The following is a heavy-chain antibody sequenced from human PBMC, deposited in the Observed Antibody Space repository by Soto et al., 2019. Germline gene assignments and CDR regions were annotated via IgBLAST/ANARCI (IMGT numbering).Heavy chain of an antibody. J-gene: IGHJ4*02. Sequence: EVQLVQSGGGLVQPGGALRLSCAASGRTLSEHYMDWVRQTRGKGMEWIGRSRNKVIGYTTEYAASVKGRFTISRDDSKNSLYLQMNSLRTDDTAVYYCARGAPPFDDWGQGTLVTVSS. V-gene: IGHV3-72*01. CDR2: SRNKVIGYTT. CDR3: ARGAPPFDD. CDR1: GRTLSEHY.